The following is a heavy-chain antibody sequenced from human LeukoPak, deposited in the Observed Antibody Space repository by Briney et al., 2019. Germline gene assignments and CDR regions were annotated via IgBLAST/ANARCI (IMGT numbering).Heavy chain of an antibody. J-gene: IGHJ4*02. CDR1: GGSIRSTTYY. D-gene: IGHD3-22*01. CDR2: IYYSGNT. V-gene: IGHV4-39*07. Sequence: SETLSLTRSVSGGSIRSTTYYWGWIRQPPGKGLEWIGSIYYSGNTYYSPSLMSRVTISVDTSKNQFSLILRSVTAADTAVYYCARAPHFFDTSGSRYYFDYWGQGALVTVSS. CDR3: ARAPHFFDTSGSRYYFDY.